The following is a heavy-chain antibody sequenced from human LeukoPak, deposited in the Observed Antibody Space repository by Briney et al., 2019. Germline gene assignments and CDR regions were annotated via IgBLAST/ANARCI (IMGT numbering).Heavy chain of an antibody. CDR3: ARVTRTYMDV. Sequence: GGSLRLSCAASGFTFSSYSMNWVRQAPGKGLEWVSSISSGSSFIYYADSVKGRFTISRDNAKNSLYLQMNSLRAEDTAVYYCARVTRTYMDVWGKGTTVTVSS. V-gene: IGHV3-21*01. CDR1: GFTFSSYS. CDR2: ISSGSSFI. J-gene: IGHJ6*03.